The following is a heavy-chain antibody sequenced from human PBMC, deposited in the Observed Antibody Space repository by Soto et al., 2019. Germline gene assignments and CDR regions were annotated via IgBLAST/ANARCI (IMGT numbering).Heavy chain of an antibody. CDR2: IYHSGST. J-gene: IGHJ5*02. D-gene: IGHD3-22*01. CDR1: GGSVSSSNW. CDR3: ASVGSDYDNSGYYLP. V-gene: IGHV4-4*02. Sequence: SYTLSLTGIVSGGSVSSSNWWSWVRQPPGKGLEWIGEIYHSGSTTYNPSLKSLATISFDKSEYQFSLRLTYVTAADTAVYYCASVGSDYDNSGYYLPWGPGTLVTVSS.